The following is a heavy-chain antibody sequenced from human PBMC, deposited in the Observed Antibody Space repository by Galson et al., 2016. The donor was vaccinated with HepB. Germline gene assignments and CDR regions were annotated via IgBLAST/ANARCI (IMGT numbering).Heavy chain of an antibody. D-gene: IGHD4-17*01. J-gene: IGHJ4*02. Sequence: QSGAEVKKPGESLRISCKGPGYSFTSYWISWVRQTPAKGLEWMGRIDHSDSYTNYSPSFQGHVTISTDKSISTAYLQWSSLKASDTAIYYCARRDHRYGGYGYWGQGTLVTVSS. CDR2: IDHSDSYT. V-gene: IGHV5-10-1*01. CDR1: GYSFTSYW. CDR3: ARRDHRYGGYGY.